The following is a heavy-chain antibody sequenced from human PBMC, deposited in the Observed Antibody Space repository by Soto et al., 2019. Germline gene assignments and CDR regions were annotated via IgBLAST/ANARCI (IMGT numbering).Heavy chain of an antibody. Sequence: QVQLVQSGAEVKKPGASVKVSCKASGYTFTSYGISWVRQAPGQGLEWMGWISAYNGNTNYAQKLQGRVTMTTDTSTSTAYRELRSLRSDDTAVYSCARDPRLWFGEGDYYYGMDVWGQGTTVTVSS. D-gene: IGHD3-10*01. CDR2: ISAYNGNT. CDR3: ARDPRLWFGEGDYYYGMDV. V-gene: IGHV1-18*01. CDR1: GYTFTSYG. J-gene: IGHJ6*02.